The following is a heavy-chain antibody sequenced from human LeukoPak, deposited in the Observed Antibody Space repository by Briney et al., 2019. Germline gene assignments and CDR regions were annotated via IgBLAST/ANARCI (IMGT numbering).Heavy chain of an antibody. J-gene: IGHJ3*02. V-gene: IGHV4-30-2*01. Sequence: SETLSLTCTVSGGSISSGGYYWSWIRQPPGKGLEWIGYIYHSGSTYYNPSLKSRVTISVDTSENQFSLKLSSVTAADTAVYYCAREDFWSGSRAFDIWGQGTMVTVSS. D-gene: IGHD3-3*01. CDR3: AREDFWSGSRAFDI. CDR2: IYHSGST. CDR1: GGSISSGGYY.